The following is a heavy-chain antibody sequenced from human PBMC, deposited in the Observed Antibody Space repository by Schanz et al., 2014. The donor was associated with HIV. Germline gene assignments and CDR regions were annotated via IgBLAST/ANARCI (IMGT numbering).Heavy chain of an antibody. CDR3: AKDRTDSGWYKEGPRELGE. CDR2: LSHDGSNK. J-gene: IGHJ4*02. Sequence: QVQLVESGGGVVQPGRSLRLSCAASGFTFSSYGMHWVRQAPGKGLEWVADLSHDGSNKYYADSVKGRFTISRDNSKNTLYLQMSSLRAEDTAVYFCAKDRTDSGWYKEGPRELGEWGQGTLVTVSS. D-gene: IGHD6-19*01. V-gene: IGHV3-30*18. CDR1: GFTFSSYG.